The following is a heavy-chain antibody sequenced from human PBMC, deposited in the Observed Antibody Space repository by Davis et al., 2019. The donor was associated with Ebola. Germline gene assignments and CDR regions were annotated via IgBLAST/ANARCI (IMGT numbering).Heavy chain of an antibody. Sequence: PGGSLRLSCAASGFTFSSYWMSWVRQAPGKGLEWVANIKQDGSEKYYADSVKGRFTISRDNSKNTLYLQMNSLRAEDTALYYCARMTHSGTYLDAPDIWGQGTMVTVSS. D-gene: IGHD1-26*01. CDR2: IKQDGSEK. CDR3: ARMTHSGTYLDAPDI. CDR1: GFTFSSYW. J-gene: IGHJ3*02. V-gene: IGHV3-7*03.